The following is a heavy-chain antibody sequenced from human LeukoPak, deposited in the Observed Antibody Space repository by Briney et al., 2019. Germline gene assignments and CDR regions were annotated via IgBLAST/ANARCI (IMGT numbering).Heavy chain of an antibody. Sequence: GGSLRLSCAASGFTFSSYAMSWVRQAPGKGLEWVSATSGSGGSTYYADSVKGRFTISRDNSKNTLYLQMNSLRAEDTAVYYCAKDKSPNYYDFWSGYFGYWGQGTLVTVSS. CDR2: TSGSGGST. CDR3: AKDKSPNYYDFWSGYFGY. J-gene: IGHJ4*02. D-gene: IGHD3-3*01. V-gene: IGHV3-23*01. CDR1: GFTFSSYA.